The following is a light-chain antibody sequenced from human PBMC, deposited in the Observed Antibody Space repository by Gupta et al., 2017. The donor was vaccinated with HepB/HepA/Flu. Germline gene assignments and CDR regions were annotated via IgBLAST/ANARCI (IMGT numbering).Light chain of an antibody. CDR1: SSDVGRYNY. J-gene: IGLJ2*01. V-gene: IGLV2-14*01. Sequence: QSALPQPASESGSPGQSITISCTVTSSDVGRYNYVSWYQQHPGKAPKLMIYGVSNRPSGVSNRFSGSKSGNTASLTISGLQAEDEADYYCSSYTSSSTPHVVFGGGTKLTVL. CDR3: SSYTSSSTPHVV. CDR2: GVS.